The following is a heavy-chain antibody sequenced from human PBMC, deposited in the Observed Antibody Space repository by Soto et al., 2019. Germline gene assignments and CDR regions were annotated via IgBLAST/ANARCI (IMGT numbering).Heavy chain of an antibody. CDR1: GFTFSSYG. V-gene: IGHV3-30*03. CDR3: GRASIAAAGGTLYYYGMDV. CDR2: ISYDGSNK. J-gene: IGHJ6*02. D-gene: IGHD6-13*01. Sequence: GGSLRLSCAASGFTFSSYGMHWVRQAPGKGLEWVAVISYDGSNKYYADSVKGRFTISRDNSKNTLYLQMNSLRAEDTAVYYCGRASIAAAGGTLYYYGMDVWGQGTTVTVSS.